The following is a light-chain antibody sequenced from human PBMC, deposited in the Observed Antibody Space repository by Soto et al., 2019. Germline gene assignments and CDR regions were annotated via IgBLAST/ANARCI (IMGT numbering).Light chain of an antibody. CDR3: QQYYMYSYT. CDR1: QSISTY. CDR2: HAS. J-gene: IGKJ2*01. Sequence: DIQMTQPSTLSASVGDRVTLHCRASQSISTYLAWYQQKPWKAPKVLIYHASNLESGVPSRFSGGGSGTEFTLTISSLQPDDFATYYCQQYYMYSYTFGQGTKLDIK. V-gene: IGKV1-5*01.